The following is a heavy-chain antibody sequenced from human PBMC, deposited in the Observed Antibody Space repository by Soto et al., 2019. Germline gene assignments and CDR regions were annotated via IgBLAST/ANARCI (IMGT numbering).Heavy chain of an antibody. J-gene: IGHJ4*02. CDR2: ISYDGSNK. CDR1: GLTFSSYA. CDR3: AREYCDYPYFDS. D-gene: IGHD4-17*01. V-gene: IGHV3-30-3*01. Sequence: QVQLVESGGGVVQPGRSLRLSCAASGLTFSSYAMHWVRQAPGKGLEWVAVISYDGSNKYYADSVKGRFTISRDNSKNSRYLHINSLRAEYTAVYYCAREYCDYPYFDSWGQGTLVTVSS.